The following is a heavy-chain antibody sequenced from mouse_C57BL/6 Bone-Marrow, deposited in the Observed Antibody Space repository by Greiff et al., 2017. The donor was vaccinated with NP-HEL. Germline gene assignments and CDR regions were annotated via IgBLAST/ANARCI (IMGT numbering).Heavy chain of an antibody. J-gene: IGHJ2*01. D-gene: IGHD2-3*01. CDR3: ARGPLYDGYQYYFDY. V-gene: IGHV1-9*01. Sequence: VQLQQSGAELMKPGASVKLSCKATGYTFTGYWIEWVKQRPGHGLEWIGEILPGSGSTNYNEKFKGKATLPADTSSNTAYMQLSSLTTEDSAIYYCARGPLYDGYQYYFDYWGQGTTLTVSS. CDR2: ILPGSGST. CDR1: GYTFTGYW.